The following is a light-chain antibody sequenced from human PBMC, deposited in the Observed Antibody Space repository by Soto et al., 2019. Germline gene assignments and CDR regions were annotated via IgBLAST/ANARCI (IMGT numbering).Light chain of an antibody. Sequence: EIVLTQSPGTLSLSPGEGATLSCRASQSVGRNYLAWYQQKPGQAPWLLIYGASSRATGIPDRFSGSGSGTDFTLTISRLEPEDFAVYYCQQYGSSPPITFGQGTRLEIK. CDR2: GAS. J-gene: IGKJ5*01. CDR1: QSVGRNY. CDR3: QQYGSSPPIT. V-gene: IGKV3-20*01.